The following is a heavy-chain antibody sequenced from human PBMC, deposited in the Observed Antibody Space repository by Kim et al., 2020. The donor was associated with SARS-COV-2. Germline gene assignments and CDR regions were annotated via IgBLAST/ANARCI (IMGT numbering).Heavy chain of an antibody. V-gene: IGHV1-18*04. CDR3: ARDFRTTVTTSFDY. CDR2: ISAYNGNT. Sequence: ASVKVSCKASGYTFTSYGISWVRQAPGQGLEWMGWISAYNGNTNYAQKLQGRVTMTTDTSTSTAYMELRSLRSDDTAVYYCARDFRTTVTTSFDYWGQGTLVTVSS. CDR1: GYTFTSYG. D-gene: IGHD4-17*01. J-gene: IGHJ4*02.